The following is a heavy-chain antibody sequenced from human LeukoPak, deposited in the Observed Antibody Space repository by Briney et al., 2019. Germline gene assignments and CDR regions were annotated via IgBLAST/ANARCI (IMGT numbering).Heavy chain of an antibody. CDR1: GFTFSSYG. CDR3: ARVGKRIAVDY. J-gene: IGHJ4*02. CDR2: ISYDGSNK. D-gene: IGHD6-19*01. Sequence: PGGSLRLSCAASGFTFSSYGMHWVRQAPGKGLEWVAVISYDGSNKYYADSVKGRFTISRDNSKNTLYLQMGSLRAEDMAVYYCARVGKRIAVDYWGQGTLVTVSS. V-gene: IGHV3-30*03.